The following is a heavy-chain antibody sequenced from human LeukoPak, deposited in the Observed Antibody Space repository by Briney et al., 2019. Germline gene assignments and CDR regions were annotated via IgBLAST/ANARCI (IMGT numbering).Heavy chain of an antibody. Sequence: ASVKVSCKASTYTFTSFGISWLRQAPGQGLEWVGWISPSNGNTNYAQKVQGRVTMTTDTSTSTAYMELRSLRSDDTAVYYCVRDRFQYHYGPRAFDYWGQGTLVTVSS. CDR1: TYTFTSFG. D-gene: IGHD3-10*01. CDR3: VRDRFQYHYGPRAFDY. CDR2: ISPSNGNT. J-gene: IGHJ4*02. V-gene: IGHV1-18*01.